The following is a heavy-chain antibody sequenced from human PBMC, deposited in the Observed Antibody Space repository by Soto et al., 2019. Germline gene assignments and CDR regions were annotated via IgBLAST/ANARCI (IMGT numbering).Heavy chain of an antibody. Sequence: SETLSLTCAVYGGSFSGYCWSWIRQPPGKGLEWIGEINHSGSTNYNPSLKSRVTISVDTSKNQFSLKLSSVTAADTAVYYCARVRCSGGSCYSRDAFDIWGQGTMVTVSS. D-gene: IGHD2-15*01. J-gene: IGHJ3*02. CDR3: ARVRCSGGSCYSRDAFDI. V-gene: IGHV4-34*01. CDR2: INHSGST. CDR1: GGSFSGYC.